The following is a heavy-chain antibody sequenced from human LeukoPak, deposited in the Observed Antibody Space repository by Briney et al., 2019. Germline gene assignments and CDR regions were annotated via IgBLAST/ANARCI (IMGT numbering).Heavy chain of an antibody. V-gene: IGHV4-34*01. D-gene: IGHD2-15*01. CDR1: GGSVNFHY. Sequence: SETLSLTCTVSGGSVNFHYWSWIRQPPGKGLEWIGEINHSGGTNYNPSLKSRVTISVDTSKNQFSLKLSSVTAADTAVYYCARFDGYCSGGSCSVYWGQGTLVTVSS. J-gene: IGHJ4*02. CDR2: INHSGGT. CDR3: ARFDGYCSGGSCSVY.